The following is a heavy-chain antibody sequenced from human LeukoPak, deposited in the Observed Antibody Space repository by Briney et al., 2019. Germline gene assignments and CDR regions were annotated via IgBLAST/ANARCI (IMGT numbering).Heavy chain of an antibody. D-gene: IGHD4-17*01. CDR2: INNDGSGT. J-gene: IGHJ4*02. CDR3: ASKAVTYYYDY. Sequence: GGSLRLSCAASGFTISSSWMTWVRQAPGKGLEWVANINNDGSGTYYVDSVEGRFTISRDNAKNSLFLQMNSLRAEDTAVYYCASKAVTYYYDYWGQGTLVIVSS. CDR1: GFTISSSW. V-gene: IGHV3-7*05.